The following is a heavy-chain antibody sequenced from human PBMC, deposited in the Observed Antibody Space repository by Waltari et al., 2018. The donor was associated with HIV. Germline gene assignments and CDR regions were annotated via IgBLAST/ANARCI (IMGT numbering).Heavy chain of an antibody. V-gene: IGHV3-49*03. CDR3: TRSSKLDY. D-gene: IGHD4-4*01. J-gene: IGHJ4*02. CDR1: GFSFGDFA. CDR2: IRSRIYGGAT. Sequence: EVQLVAFGGGLVQPGRSLRPACTGFGFSFGDFAISWFRRAPGKGLEWVGLIRSRIYGGATEYAASAKGRFTISRDDLKSVAYLQMNSLKTEDTAVYYCTRSSKLDYWGQGTLVTVSS.